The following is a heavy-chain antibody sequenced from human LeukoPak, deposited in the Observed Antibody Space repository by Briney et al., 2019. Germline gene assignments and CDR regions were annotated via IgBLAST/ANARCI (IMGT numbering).Heavy chain of an antibody. CDR3: ARSPSGYRFDS. CDR2: IYYSGGT. Sequence: SETLSLTCTVSGGSINYYYWMWIRQPPGKGLEWIGYIYYSGGTHYNPSLKSRVTMLVDTSKNQFSLKLTAVTAADTAVYYCARSPSGYRFDSWGQGTLVTVSS. D-gene: IGHD3-22*01. CDR1: GGSINYYY. J-gene: IGHJ4*02. V-gene: IGHV4-59*01.